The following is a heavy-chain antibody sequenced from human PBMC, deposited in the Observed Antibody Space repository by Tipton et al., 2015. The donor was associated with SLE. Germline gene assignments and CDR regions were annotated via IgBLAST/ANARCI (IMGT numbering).Heavy chain of an antibody. CDR3: ARARRRDGYNFYYYYYYMDV. J-gene: IGHJ6*03. CDR2: IYYSGST. CDR1: GGSLGGYY. V-gene: IGHV4-59*01. Sequence: TLSLTCAVYGGSLGGYYWSWIRQPPGKGLEWIGYIYYSGSTNYNPSLKSRVTISVDTSKNQFSLKLSSVTAADTAVYYCARARRRDGYNFYYYYYYMDVWGKGTTVTVSS. D-gene: IGHD5-24*01.